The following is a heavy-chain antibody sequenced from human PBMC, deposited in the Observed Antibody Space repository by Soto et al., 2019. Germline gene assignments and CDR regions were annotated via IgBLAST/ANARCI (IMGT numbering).Heavy chain of an antibody. V-gene: IGHV4-4*02. CDR3: ARRTWGMDV. D-gene: IGHD2-8*01. CDR1: SGSIRSSNW. J-gene: IGHJ6*02. CDR2: IFHNGNT. Sequence: SETLSLTCAVSSGSIRSSNWWSWVRQSPGRGLEWIGEIFHNGNTYYNPSLNSRVTISVDTSKNQFSLNLRSVTAADTAVYYCARRTWGMDVWGQGTTVTVSS.